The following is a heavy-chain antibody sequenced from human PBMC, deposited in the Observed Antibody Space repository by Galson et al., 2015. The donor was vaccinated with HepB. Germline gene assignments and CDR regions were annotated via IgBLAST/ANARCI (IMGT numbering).Heavy chain of an antibody. CDR2: FDPEDGET. Sequence: SVKVSCKVSGYTLTELSMHWVRQAPGKGLEWMGGFDPEDGETIYAQKFQGRVTMTEDTSTDTAYMELSSLRSEDTAVYYCASDPIAVADSEVWGQGTLVTVSS. J-gene: IGHJ4*02. V-gene: IGHV1-24*01. D-gene: IGHD6-19*01. CDR1: GYTLTELS. CDR3: ASDPIAVADSEV.